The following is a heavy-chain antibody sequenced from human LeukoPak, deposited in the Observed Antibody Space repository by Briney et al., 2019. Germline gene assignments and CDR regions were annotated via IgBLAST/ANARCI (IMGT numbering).Heavy chain of an antibody. CDR1: GFTFSSYE. CDR2: ISTSSLYI. V-gene: IGHV3-21*01. Sequence: GGSLRLSCAASGFTFSSYEMNWVRQAPGKGLEGVSSISTSSLYIYYADSVKGRFTISRDNAKNSLYLQMNSLRAEDTAVYYCASEHSGNYYRPFDYWGQGTLVTVSS. J-gene: IGHJ4*02. CDR3: ASEHSGNYYRPFDY. D-gene: IGHD1-26*01.